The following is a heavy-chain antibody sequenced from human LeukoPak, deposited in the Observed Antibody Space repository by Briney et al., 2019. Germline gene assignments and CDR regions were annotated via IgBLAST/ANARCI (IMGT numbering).Heavy chain of an antibody. V-gene: IGHV1-46*01. D-gene: IGHD3-10*01. CDR2: INPGGRST. CDR3: AGDGGGVSAPGGY. J-gene: IGHJ4*02. Sequence: ASVKVSCKASVYTFTSYYMHWVRQAPGQGLEWMGIINPGGRSTTYAQKFQGRVTLTRETSTSTVYMELSSLRSEDTAVYYCAGDGGGVSAPGGYWGQGTLVTVSS. CDR1: VYTFTSYY.